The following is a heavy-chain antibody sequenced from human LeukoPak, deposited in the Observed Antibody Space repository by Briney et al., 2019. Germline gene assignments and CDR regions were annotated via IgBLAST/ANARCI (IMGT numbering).Heavy chain of an antibody. J-gene: IGHJ4*02. V-gene: IGHV3-23*01. D-gene: IGHD3-3*01. CDR1: GFALYNYA. CDR2: ISGSGGST. Sequence: GGSLRLSCAASGFALYNYAMNWVRQAPGKGLEWVSGISGSGGSTYYADSVKGRFTISRDIAKNTLYLQMNSLRAEDTGVYYCAKDHYWSIDYWGRGTLVTVSS. CDR3: AKDHYWSIDY.